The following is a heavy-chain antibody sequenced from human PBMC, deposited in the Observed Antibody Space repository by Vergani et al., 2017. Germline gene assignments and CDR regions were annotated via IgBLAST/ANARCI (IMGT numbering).Heavy chain of an antibody. V-gene: IGHV1-69*02. J-gene: IGHJ5*02. CDR3: ARGIVVVIAGWFDP. CDR2: IIPILGIA. D-gene: IGHD2-21*01. Sequence: QVQLVQSGAEVKKPGSSVKVSCKASGGTFSSYTISWVRQAPGQGLEWMGRIIPILGIANYAQKFQGRVTITADKSTSTAYMELSSLRSEDTAVYYCARGIVVVIAGWFDPWGQGTLVTVSS. CDR1: GGTFSSYT.